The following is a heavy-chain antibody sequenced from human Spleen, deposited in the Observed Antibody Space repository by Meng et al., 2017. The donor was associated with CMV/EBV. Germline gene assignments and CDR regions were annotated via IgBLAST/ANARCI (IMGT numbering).Heavy chain of an antibody. CDR2: ISCNSGSV. Sequence: GGSLRLSCAASGFTFEDYAMHWVRQVPGKGLEWVSGISCNSGSVVYADSVKGRFTISRDNAKNTLYLQMNSLRAENTAVYYCARVDHYYDNGGYLRYFDNWGQGTLVTVSS. CDR1: GFTFEDYA. V-gene: IGHV3-9*01. D-gene: IGHD3-22*01. J-gene: IGHJ4*02. CDR3: ARVDHYYDNGGYLRYFDN.